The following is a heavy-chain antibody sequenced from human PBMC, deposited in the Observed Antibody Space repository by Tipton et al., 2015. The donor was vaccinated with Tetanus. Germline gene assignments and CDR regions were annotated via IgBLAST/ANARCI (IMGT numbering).Heavy chain of an antibody. V-gene: IGHV4-30-2*01. CDR2: MYYSGTT. J-gene: IGHJ5*02. Sequence: TLSLTCAVSGGSISSGGYSWTWIRQPPGKGLQWIGYMYYSGTTHYNPSLKSRVTISIDRSKNHVSLKLTSVTAADTAVYYCARATSTGPAYNWFDPWGQGTLVTVSS. CDR3: ARATSTGPAYNWFDP. D-gene: IGHD2-8*02. CDR1: GGSISSGGYS.